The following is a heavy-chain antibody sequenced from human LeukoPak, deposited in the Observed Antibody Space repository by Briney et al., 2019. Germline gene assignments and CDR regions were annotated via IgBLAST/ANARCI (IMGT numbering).Heavy chain of an antibody. J-gene: IGHJ3*02. CDR3: ARDRYYYDSSGYDGFYAFDI. CDR2: IYHSGST. V-gene: IGHV4-30-2*01. Sequence: SETLSLTCAVSGGSISSGGYSWSWIRQPPGKGLEWIGYIYHSGSTNYNPSLKSRVTISVDKSKNQFSLKLSSVTAADTAVYYCARDRYYYDSSGYDGFYAFDIWGQGTMVTVSS. CDR1: GGSISSGGYS. D-gene: IGHD3-22*01.